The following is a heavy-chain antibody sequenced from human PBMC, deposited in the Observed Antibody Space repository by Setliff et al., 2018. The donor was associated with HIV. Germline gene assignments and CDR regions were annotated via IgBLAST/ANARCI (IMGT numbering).Heavy chain of an antibody. J-gene: IGHJ3*02. Sequence: SETLSLTCTVSGGSISGYYWSWIRQPAGKGLEWIGRIYTSGSTNYNPSLKSRVTISVDTSKKQFSLKVNSVTAADTAVYYCARAPFYSGYDSHDSSGYYLDAFDIWGPGTMVTVSS. D-gene: IGHD3-22*01. CDR3: ARAPFYSGYDSHDSSGYYLDAFDI. CDR1: GGSISGYY. V-gene: IGHV4-4*07. CDR2: IYTSGST.